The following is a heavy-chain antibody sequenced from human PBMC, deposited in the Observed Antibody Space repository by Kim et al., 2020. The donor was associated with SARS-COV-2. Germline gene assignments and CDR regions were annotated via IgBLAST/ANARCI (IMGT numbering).Heavy chain of an antibody. Sequence: GGSLRLSCAASGFTFSSYGMHWVRQAPGKGLEWVAVISYDGSNKYYADSVKGRFTISRDNSKNTLYLQMNSLRAEDTAVYYCAKDQPTDYGDYGGLDYWGQGTLVTASS. CDR2: ISYDGSNK. CDR1: GFTFSSYG. D-gene: IGHD4-17*01. V-gene: IGHV3-30*18. CDR3: AKDQPTDYGDYGGLDY. J-gene: IGHJ4*02.